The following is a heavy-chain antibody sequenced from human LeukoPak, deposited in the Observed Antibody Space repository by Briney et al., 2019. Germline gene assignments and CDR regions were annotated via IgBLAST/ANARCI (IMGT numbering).Heavy chain of an antibody. Sequence: PGGSLRLSCAVSGFIFSDYVMHWVRQAPGKGLEWVAVISYDGSSKYYADSVKGRFTISRDNSRSTLYLQMNSLGAEDTAVYYCAKDADSSGWYVGGYWGQEPLVTVSS. V-gene: IGHV3-30*18. J-gene: IGHJ4*02. D-gene: IGHD6-19*01. CDR1: GFIFSDYV. CDR2: ISYDGSSK. CDR3: AKDADSSGWYVGGY.